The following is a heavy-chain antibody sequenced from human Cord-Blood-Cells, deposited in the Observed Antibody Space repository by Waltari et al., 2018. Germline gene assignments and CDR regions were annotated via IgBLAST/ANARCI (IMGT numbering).Heavy chain of an antibody. J-gene: IGHJ3*02. D-gene: IGHD2-2*01. CDR1: GGTFSSYA. CDR3: ASNYCSSTSCYDAFDI. Sequence: QVQLVQSGAEVKKPGSSVKVSCKASGGTFSSYAISWVRQAPGQGLEWMAGIIPTFGTANYAQKFQGRVTMTADESTSTAYMELSSLRSEDTAVYYCASNYCSSTSCYDAFDIWGQGTMVTVSS. V-gene: IGHV1-69*01. CDR2: IIPTFGTA.